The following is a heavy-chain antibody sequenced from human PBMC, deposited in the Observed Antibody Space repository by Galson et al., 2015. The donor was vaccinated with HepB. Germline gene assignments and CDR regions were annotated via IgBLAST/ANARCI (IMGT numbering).Heavy chain of an antibody. CDR2: ISAYNGNT. CDR3: ARLRRPRSGQWLPNDY. V-gene: IGHV1-18*01. Sequence: SVKVSCKASGYTLTTYGISWVRQAPGQGLEWMGRISAYNGNTNYAQKFQGRVTMTTDTSTSTAYMELRSLRSDDTAVYYCARLRRPRSGQWLPNDYWGQGALVTVSS. J-gene: IGHJ4*02. CDR1: GYTLTTYG. D-gene: IGHD6-19*01.